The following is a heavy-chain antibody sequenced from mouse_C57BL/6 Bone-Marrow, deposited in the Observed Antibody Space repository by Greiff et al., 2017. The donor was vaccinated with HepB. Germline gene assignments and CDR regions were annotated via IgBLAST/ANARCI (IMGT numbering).Heavy chain of an antibody. Sequence: EVHLVESEGGLVQPGSSMKLSCTASGFTFSDYYMAWVRQVPEKGLEWVANINYDGSSTYYLDSLKSRFIISRDNAKNILYLQMSSLKSEDTATYYCAREGWLLRYFDVWGTGTTVTVSS. V-gene: IGHV5-16*01. D-gene: IGHD2-3*01. CDR1: GFTFSDYY. J-gene: IGHJ1*03. CDR3: AREGWLLRYFDV. CDR2: INYDGSST.